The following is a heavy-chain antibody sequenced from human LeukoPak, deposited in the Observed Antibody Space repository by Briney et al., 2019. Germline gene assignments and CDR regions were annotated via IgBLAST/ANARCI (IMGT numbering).Heavy chain of an antibody. CDR2: IYYSGST. CDR1: GGSISSYY. J-gene: IGHJ4*02. Sequence: SETLSLTCTVSGGSISSYYWSWIRQPPGKGLEWIGYIYYSGSTNYNPSLKSRVTISVDTSKNQFSLKLSSVTAADTAVYYCARAVPSALSVSYYDFWSGYYGLYYFVYWGQGTLVTVSS. V-gene: IGHV4-59*01. CDR3: ARAVPSALSVSYYDFWSGYYGLYYFVY. D-gene: IGHD3-3*01.